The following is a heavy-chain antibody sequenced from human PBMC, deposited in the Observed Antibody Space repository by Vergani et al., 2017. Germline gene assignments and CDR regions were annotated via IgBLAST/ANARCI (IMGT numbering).Heavy chain of an antibody. V-gene: IGHV4-59*01. J-gene: IGHJ5*02. Sequence: QVQLQESGPGLVKPSETLSLTCTVSGGSISSYYWSWIRQPPGKGLEWIGYIYYSGSTNYNPSLKSRGTISVDTSKNQFSLKLSSVTAADTAVYYCARRRYYGGLGVFDPWGQGTLVTVSS. CDR1: GGSISSYY. CDR2: IYYSGST. CDR3: ARRRYYGGLGVFDP. D-gene: IGHD3-10*01.